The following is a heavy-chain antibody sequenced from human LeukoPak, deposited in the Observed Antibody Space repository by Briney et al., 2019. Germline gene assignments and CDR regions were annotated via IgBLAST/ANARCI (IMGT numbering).Heavy chain of an antibody. V-gene: IGHV1-18*01. Sequence: ASVKVSCKASGYTFSSYGISWVRQAPGQGLEWMGWISVYNGNTNYAQKLQGRVTMTTDTSTSTAYMELRSLRSDDTAVYYCAREDILTESHDYWGQGTLVTVSS. CDR3: AREDILTESHDY. CDR2: ISVYNGNT. D-gene: IGHD3-9*01. CDR1: GYTFSSYG. J-gene: IGHJ4*02.